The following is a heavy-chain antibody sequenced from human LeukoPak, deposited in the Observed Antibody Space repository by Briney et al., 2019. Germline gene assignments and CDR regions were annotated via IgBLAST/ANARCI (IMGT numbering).Heavy chain of an antibody. V-gene: IGHV3-30*18. CDR2: ISYDGSNK. CDR1: GFTFSSYG. Sequence: GGSLRLSCAASGFTFSSYGMHWVRQAPSKGLEWVAVISYDGSNKYYADSVKGRFTISRDNSKNTLYLQMNSLRAEDTAVYYCAKDRTGSGSYFYWGQGTLVTVSS. CDR3: AKDRTGSGSYFY. J-gene: IGHJ4*02. D-gene: IGHD3-10*01.